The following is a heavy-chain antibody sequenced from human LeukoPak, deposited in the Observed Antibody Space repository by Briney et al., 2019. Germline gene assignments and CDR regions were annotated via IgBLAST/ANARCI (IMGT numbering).Heavy chain of an antibody. CDR1: GGSISSSSYY. D-gene: IGHD6-13*01. J-gene: IGHJ6*02. CDR3: ATDDAIAAAGGGMDV. CDR2: IYYSGGT. Sequence: SETLSLTCTVSGGSISSSSYYWGWIRQPPGKGLEWIGSIYYSGGTYYNPSLKSRVTISVDTSKNQFSLKLSSVTAADTAVYYCATDDAIAAAGGGMDVWGQGTTVIVSS. V-gene: IGHV4-39*07.